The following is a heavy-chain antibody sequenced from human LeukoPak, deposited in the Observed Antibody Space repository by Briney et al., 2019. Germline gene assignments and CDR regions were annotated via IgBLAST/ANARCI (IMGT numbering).Heavy chain of an antibody. CDR1: GGSISSDSSY. J-gene: IGHJ6*03. CDR3: ATSYGSGSNSHYYYYMDV. D-gene: IGHD3-10*01. CDR2: IYTSGST. V-gene: IGHV4-61*02. Sequence: PSETLSLTCTVSGGSISSDSSYWSWIRQPAGKGLEWIGRIYTSGSTNYNPSLKSRVTISVDTSKNQFSLKLSSVTAADTAVYYCATSYGSGSNSHYYYYMDVWGKGTTVTISS.